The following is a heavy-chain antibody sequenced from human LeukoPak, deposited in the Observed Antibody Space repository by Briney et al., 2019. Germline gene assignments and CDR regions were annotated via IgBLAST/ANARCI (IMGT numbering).Heavy chain of an antibody. CDR3: AKTRGSGPFDY. D-gene: IGHD3-10*01. CDR2: ISGSGGST. V-gene: IGHV3-23*01. CDR1: GFTFSSYG. J-gene: IGHJ4*02. Sequence: PGGSLRLSCAASGFTFSSYGMNWVRQAPGKGLEWVSDISGSGGSTYYADSVKGRFTISRDNSKNTLYLQMNNLRAEDTAVYYCAKTRGSGPFDYWGQGTLVTVSS.